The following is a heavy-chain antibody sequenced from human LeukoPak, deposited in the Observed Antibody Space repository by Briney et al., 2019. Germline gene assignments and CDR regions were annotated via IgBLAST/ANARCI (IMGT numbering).Heavy chain of an antibody. Sequence: GRSLRLTCAASGFTFDDYAMHWVRQAPGKGLEWVSSISWNSAGIGYADPVKGRFTISRANAQNSLYLQMNSLRAEHTALYYCAKDKELSDYYFDYWGQGTLVTVSS. CDR1: GFTFDDYA. CDR3: AKDKELSDYYFDY. D-gene: IGHD3-16*02. J-gene: IGHJ4*02. CDR2: ISWNSAGI. V-gene: IGHV3-9*01.